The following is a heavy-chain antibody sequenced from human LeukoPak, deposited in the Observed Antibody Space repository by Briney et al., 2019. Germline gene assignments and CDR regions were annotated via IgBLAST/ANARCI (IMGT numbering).Heavy chain of an antibody. V-gene: IGHV3-33*01. D-gene: IGHD2-15*01. CDR3: ARDRGGRPTTWFDP. CDR1: GFTFSSYG. Sequence: GGSLRLSCAASGFTFSSYGMHWVRQAPGKGLEWVAVIWYDGSNKYYADSVKGRFTISRDNSKNTLYLQMNSLRAEDTAVYYCARDRGGRPTTWFDPWGQGTLVTVSS. CDR2: IWYDGSNK. J-gene: IGHJ5*02.